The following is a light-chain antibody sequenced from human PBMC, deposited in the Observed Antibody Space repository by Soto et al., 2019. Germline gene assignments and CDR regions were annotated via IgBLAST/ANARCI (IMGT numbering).Light chain of an antibody. CDR2: EVS. V-gene: IGLV2-14*01. Sequence: QSVLTQPPSVSGALGQTVTISCTGSSSNIGAGFDVHWYQQHPGKAPKLMIYEVSNRPSGVSNRFSGSKSGNTASLTISGLQAEDEADYYCSSYTSSSTYVFGTGTKVTVL. CDR1: SSNIGAGFD. J-gene: IGLJ1*01. CDR3: SSYTSSSTYV.